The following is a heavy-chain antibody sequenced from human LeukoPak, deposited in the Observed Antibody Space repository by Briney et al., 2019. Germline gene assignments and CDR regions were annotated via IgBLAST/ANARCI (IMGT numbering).Heavy chain of an antibody. J-gene: IGHJ4*02. CDR3: ARDGMRGSFDY. V-gene: IGHV1-69*04. CDR2: IIPILGIA. Sequence: SVKVSCKASGGTFSSYTIGWVRQAPGQGLEWMGRIIPILGIANYAQKFQGRVTITADKSTSTAYMELSSLRSEDTAVYCCARDGMRGSFDYWGQGTLVTVSS. D-gene: IGHD2-8*01. CDR1: GGTFSSYT.